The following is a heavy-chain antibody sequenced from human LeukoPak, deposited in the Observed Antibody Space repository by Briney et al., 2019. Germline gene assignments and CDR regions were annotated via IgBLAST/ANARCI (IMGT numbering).Heavy chain of an antibody. D-gene: IGHD1-26*01. J-gene: IGHJ4*02. CDR2: INHSGST. CDR3: ARFSGSYYYFDY. CDR1: GGSFSGYY. Sequence: SETLSLTCTVSGGSFSGYYWSWIRQPPGKGLEWIGEINHSGSTNYNPSLKSRVTISVDTSKNQFSLKLSSVTAADTAVYYCARFSGSYYYFDYWGQGTLVTVSS. V-gene: IGHV4-34*01.